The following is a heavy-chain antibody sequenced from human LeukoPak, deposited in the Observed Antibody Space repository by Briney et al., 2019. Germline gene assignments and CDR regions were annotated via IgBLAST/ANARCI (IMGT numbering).Heavy chain of an antibody. CDR1: GFTFSSYW. Sequence: GGSLRLSCAASGFTFSSYWMNWVRWAPGKGLEWVANIKQDGSEKYYVDSVKGRFTISRDNAKNSLYLQMNSLRTEDTAVYYCARGRGSWYGVYFDYWGQGTLVTVSS. J-gene: IGHJ4*02. D-gene: IGHD6-13*01. CDR3: ARGRGSWYGVYFDY. V-gene: IGHV3-7*01. CDR2: IKQDGSEK.